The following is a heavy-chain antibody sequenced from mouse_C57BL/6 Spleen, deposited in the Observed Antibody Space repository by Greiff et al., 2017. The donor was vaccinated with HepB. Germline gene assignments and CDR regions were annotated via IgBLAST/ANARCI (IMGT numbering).Heavy chain of an antibody. J-gene: IGHJ2*01. D-gene: IGHD1-1*01. CDR3: ARSGTTERDY. V-gene: IGHV1-61*01. CDR2: IYPSDSET. Sequence: QVQLQQPGAELVRPGSSVKLSCKASGYTFTSYWMDWVKQRPGQGLEWIGNIYPSDSETHYNQKFKDKATLTVDKSSSTAYMQLSSLTSEDSAVYYGARSGTTERDYWGQGTTLTVAS. CDR1: GYTFTSYW.